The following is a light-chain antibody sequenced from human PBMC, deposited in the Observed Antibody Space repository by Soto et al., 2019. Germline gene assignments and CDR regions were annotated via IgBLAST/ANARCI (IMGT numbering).Light chain of an antibody. CDR2: EVS. CDR3: SSYTSSATLI. CDR1: TSDIGNYNY. Sequence: QSALTQPASVSGSPGQSITISCTGTTSDIGNYNYVSWYQQYPGQAPKLMIYEVSNRPSGVSNRFSGSKSGNTASLTISGLQAEDETVYYCSSYTSSATLIFGGGTKLTVL. V-gene: IGLV2-14*01. J-gene: IGLJ2*01.